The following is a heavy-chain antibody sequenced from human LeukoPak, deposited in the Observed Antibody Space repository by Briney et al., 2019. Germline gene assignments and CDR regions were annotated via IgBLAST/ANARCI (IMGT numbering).Heavy chain of an antibody. CDR1: SGSISSYY. Sequence: KPSETLSLTCTVSSGSISSYYWSWIRQPPGKGLEWIGYIYYSGSTNYNPSLKSRVTISVDTSKNQFSLKLSSVTAADTAVYYCARHNYGMDVWGQGTTVTVSS. CDR3: ARHNYGMDV. CDR2: IYYSGST. V-gene: IGHV4-59*08. J-gene: IGHJ6*02.